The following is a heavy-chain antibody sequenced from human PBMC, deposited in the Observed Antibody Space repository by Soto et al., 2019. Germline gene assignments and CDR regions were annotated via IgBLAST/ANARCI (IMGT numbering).Heavy chain of an antibody. J-gene: IGHJ4*02. Sequence: PSETLSLTCTVSGGSISSSSYYWGWIRQPPGEGLEWIGSIYYSGSTYYNPSLKSRVTISVDTSKNQFSLKLSSVTAADTAVYYCASGYSSSLGDYWGQGTLVTVSS. CDR1: GGSISSSSYY. D-gene: IGHD6-6*01. CDR2: IYYSGST. CDR3: ASGYSSSLGDY. V-gene: IGHV4-39*01.